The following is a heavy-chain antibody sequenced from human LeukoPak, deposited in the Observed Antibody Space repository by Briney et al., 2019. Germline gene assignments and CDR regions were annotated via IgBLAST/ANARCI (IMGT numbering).Heavy chain of an antibody. J-gene: IGHJ6*02. CDR3: AKDENPRDYNYSGMDV. CDR1: GFTFSGFTFSSYA. CDR2: VSNDDSIK. V-gene: IGHV3-30-3*01. Sequence: PGRSLRLSCAASGFTFSGFTFSSYAMHWVRQAPGKGLEWVAVVSNDDSIKYYAESLKGRLTISRDNSKNTLYLQMNDLRHEDTAVYYCAKDENPRDYNYSGMDVLGQGTTVTVSS. D-gene: IGHD2/OR15-2a*01.